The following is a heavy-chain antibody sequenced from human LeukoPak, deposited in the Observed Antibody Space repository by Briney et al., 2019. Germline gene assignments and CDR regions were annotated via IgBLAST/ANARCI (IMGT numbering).Heavy chain of an antibody. D-gene: IGHD3-22*01. CDR3: ARDPPPDYYDSSGYSDY. Sequence: PGGSLRLSCAASGFTFSDYYMSWIRQVPGKGLEWLSFISTRDNTKQYADSVKGRFTISRDNANNSLFLQMNNLRAEDTAVYYCARDPPPDYYDSSGYSDYWGQGTLVTVSS. CDR2: ISTRDNTK. J-gene: IGHJ4*02. CDR1: GFTFSDYY. V-gene: IGHV3-11*04.